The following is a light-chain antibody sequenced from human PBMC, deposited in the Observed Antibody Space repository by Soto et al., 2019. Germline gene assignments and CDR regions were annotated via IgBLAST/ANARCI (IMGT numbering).Light chain of an antibody. CDR3: QQANSFPWT. V-gene: IGKV1-12*01. CDR2: LAS. J-gene: IGKJ1*01. Sequence: DIQMTQSPSSVSASVGDRVTITCRASQDISSWLAWYQQKPGKAPKLLIYLASSLQSGVPSRFSGSGFGTDFTLTISSLQPEDFATYYCQQANSFPWTFGQGYKVEIK. CDR1: QDISSW.